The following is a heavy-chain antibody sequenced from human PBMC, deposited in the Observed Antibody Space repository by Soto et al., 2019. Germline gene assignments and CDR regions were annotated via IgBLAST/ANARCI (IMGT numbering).Heavy chain of an antibody. J-gene: IGHJ5*02. V-gene: IGHV4-39*01. Sequence: LSRTCSVSGGSINSSSYFWGWVRQPPGKGLEWIGSIYYSGSTYYNPSLRSRVTISVDTSKNQFSLKLSSVTAADTAVFYCARHYSSGSRNWFDPWGQGTLVTVSS. CDR3: ARHYSSGSRNWFDP. CDR1: GGSINSSSYF. D-gene: IGHD6-19*01. CDR2: IYYSGST.